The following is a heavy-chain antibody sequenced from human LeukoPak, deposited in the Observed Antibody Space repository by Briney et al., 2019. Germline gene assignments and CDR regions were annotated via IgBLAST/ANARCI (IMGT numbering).Heavy chain of an antibody. D-gene: IGHD3-22*01. CDR3: ARDSSGYNNDY. CDR2: ISYDGSNK. V-gene: IGHV3-30*03. CDR1: GFIFSSYG. Sequence: GGSLRLSCAASGFIFSSYGMHWVRQAPGKGLEWVAVISYDGSNKYYADSVKGRFTISRDNSKNTLYLQMNSLRAEDTAVYYCARDSSGYNNDYWGQGTLVTVSS. J-gene: IGHJ4*02.